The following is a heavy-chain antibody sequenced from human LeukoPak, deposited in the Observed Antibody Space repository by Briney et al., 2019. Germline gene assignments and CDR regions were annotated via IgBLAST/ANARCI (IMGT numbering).Heavy chain of an antibody. V-gene: IGHV4-34*01. CDR3: ARVESGYDSGYYFDY. Sequence: SETLSLTCTVSGGSIGSFYWNWIRQPPGKGLEWIGEINHSGSTNYNPSLKSRVTISVDTSKNQFSLKLSSVTAADTAVYYCARVESGYDSGYYFDYWGQGTLVTVSS. D-gene: IGHD5-12*01. CDR2: INHSGST. CDR1: GGSIGSFY. J-gene: IGHJ4*02.